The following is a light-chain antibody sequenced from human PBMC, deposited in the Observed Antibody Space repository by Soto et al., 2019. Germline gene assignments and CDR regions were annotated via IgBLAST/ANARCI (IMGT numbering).Light chain of an antibody. CDR3: QHGHSWIS. J-gene: IGKJ5*01. V-gene: IGKV3-11*01. CDR1: QSVGTF. Sequence: EIVLTQSPATLSLSPGESAALSCRASQSVGTFLAWYQQKPGQAPSLLIYGATNKATGIPARFSGSGSGTDFTLTLSSLEPEDFAVYYCQHGHSWISFGQGTRLEIK. CDR2: GAT.